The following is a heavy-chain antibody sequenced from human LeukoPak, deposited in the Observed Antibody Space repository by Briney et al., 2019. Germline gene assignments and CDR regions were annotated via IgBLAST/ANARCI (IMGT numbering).Heavy chain of an antibody. D-gene: IGHD3-22*01. V-gene: IGHV3-23*01. J-gene: IGHJ4*02. CDR3: AGHDSSTYYYAY. CDR2: IYENGGTT. CDR1: GFTFRSHA. Sequence: QPGGPLRLSCVGSGFTFRSHAMSWVRQAPEKGLEFVSGIYENGGTTYYADSVKGRFSISRDNSKNTLYLQMDSLRGEDTAVYYCAGHDSSTYYYAYWGQGALVTVSS.